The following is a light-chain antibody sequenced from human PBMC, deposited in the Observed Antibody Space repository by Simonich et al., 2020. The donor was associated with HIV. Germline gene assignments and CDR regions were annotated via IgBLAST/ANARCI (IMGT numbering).Light chain of an antibody. CDR3: CSYAGAYNVI. J-gene: IGLJ2*01. CDR2: DVS. Sequence: QSALTQPRSVSGSPGQSVTISCTETSSDVGGYNYVSWYQQRPGKAPKLLIYDVSERPSGVPDRFSGSKSGNTASLTISGLQAEDESDYYCCSYAGAYNVIFGGGTKLTVL. CDR1: SSDVGGYNY. V-gene: IGLV2-11*01.